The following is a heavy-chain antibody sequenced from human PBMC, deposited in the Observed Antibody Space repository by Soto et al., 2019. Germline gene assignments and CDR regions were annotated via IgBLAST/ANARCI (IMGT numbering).Heavy chain of an antibody. CDR3: ARHVPAAGYYYGMDV. D-gene: IGHD2-2*01. J-gene: IGHJ6*02. Sequence: QVQLVQSGAEVKKPGSSVKVSCKASGGTFSSYAISWVRQAPGQGLEWMGGIIPIFGTANYAQKFQVRVTITADESTSTAYKERSSLRSDDTAVYYCARHVPAAGYYYGMDVWGQGTTVTVSS. V-gene: IGHV1-69*12. CDR1: GGTFSSYA. CDR2: IIPIFGTA.